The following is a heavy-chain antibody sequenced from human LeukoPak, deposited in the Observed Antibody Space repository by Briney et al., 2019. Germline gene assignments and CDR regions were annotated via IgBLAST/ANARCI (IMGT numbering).Heavy chain of an antibody. V-gene: IGHV1-2*02. Sequence: ASVKVSCKASGYSFSGYYMHWVRQAPGQGLEWMGWINPNSGGTNYAQKFQGRVTMTRDTSISTAYMELSRLRSDDTAVYYCARVSPYGETGYWGQGTLVTVSS. CDR2: INPNSGGT. CDR3: ARVSPYGETGY. CDR1: GYSFSGYY. J-gene: IGHJ4*02. D-gene: IGHD4-17*01.